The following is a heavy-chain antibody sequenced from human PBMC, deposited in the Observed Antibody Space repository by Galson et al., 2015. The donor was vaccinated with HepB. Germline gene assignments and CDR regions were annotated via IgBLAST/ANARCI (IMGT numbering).Heavy chain of an antibody. CDR1: GFSLKSSGVG. CDR2: IYWDDTK. CDR3: AHSRRSPSSWSTNYFDT. V-gene: IGHV2-5*02. Sequence: PALVKPTQSLTLTCTVSGFSLKSSGVGVGWIRQPPGKALERLGLIYWDDTKRYSSSLMNRLSIVKDTSKNQVVLRMTNMDPADTATYHCAHSRRSPSSWSTNYFDTWGQGTLVIVSS. J-gene: IGHJ5*02. D-gene: IGHD6-13*01.